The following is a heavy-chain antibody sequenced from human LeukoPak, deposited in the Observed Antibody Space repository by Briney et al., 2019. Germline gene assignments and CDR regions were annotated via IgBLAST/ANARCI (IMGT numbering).Heavy chain of an antibody. CDR3: ARAPDTWDFWSGYYDY. CDR2: IYTNRST. CDR1: GVSISRGVYY. Sequence: SETLSLTCSVSGVSISRGVYYWSWIRQPAGMGLEWIGRIYTNRSTSYNPSLKSRVSISVDTSNNQFSLRLSSVTAADTAVYYCARAPDTWDFWSGYYDYWGQGTLVTVSS. J-gene: IGHJ4*02. V-gene: IGHV4-61*02. D-gene: IGHD3-3*01.